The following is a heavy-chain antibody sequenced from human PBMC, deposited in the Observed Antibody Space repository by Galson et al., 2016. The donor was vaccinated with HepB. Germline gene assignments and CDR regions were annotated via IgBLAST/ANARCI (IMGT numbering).Heavy chain of an antibody. CDR3: ARIGRGYDFWGGYYYPADY. D-gene: IGHD3-3*01. CDR2: IIPIFGTP. V-gene: IGHV1-69*06. CDR1: GGTFSSYA. Sequence: SVKVSCKASGGTFSSYAISWVRQAPGQGLEWMGGIIPIFGTPNYAQKFQGRVTITADKSTSTAYMELSSLRFEDTAVYYCARIGRGYDFWGGYYYPADYWGQGTLVTVSS. J-gene: IGHJ4*02.